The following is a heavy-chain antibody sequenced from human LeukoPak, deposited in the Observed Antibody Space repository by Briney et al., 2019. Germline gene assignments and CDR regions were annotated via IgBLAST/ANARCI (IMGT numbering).Heavy chain of an antibody. CDR3: ARVRFAYGVDI. CDR1: GGSLSSHY. CDR2: IYYSGST. V-gene: IGHV4-59*11. D-gene: IGHD3-10*01. Sequence: AETLSLTCTVSGGSLSSHYWSWIRQPPGKGLEWIGYIYYSGSTNYNPSLKSRVTISVDTSKNQFSLKLSSVTAADTAVYYCARVRFAYGVDIWGQGTMVTVSS. J-gene: IGHJ3*02.